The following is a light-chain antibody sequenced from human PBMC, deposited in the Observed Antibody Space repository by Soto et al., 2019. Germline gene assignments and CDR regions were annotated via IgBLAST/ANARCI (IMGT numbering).Light chain of an antibody. CDR3: LHHNNYPWT. Sequence: DIQMTQSPSSLSASVGDRVAITCRASQAIRNDLSWYQQKPGKAPKRLIYAASILPSGVPSRFGGSGSGTEFTLTISALQPEDFATYYCLHHNNYPWTFGQGTKVEIK. CDR1: QAIRND. J-gene: IGKJ1*01. CDR2: AAS. V-gene: IGKV1-17*01.